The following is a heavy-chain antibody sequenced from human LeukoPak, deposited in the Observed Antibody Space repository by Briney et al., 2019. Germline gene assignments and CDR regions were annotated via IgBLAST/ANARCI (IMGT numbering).Heavy chain of an antibody. D-gene: IGHD3-16*01. CDR3: ARGSYGHIDH. CDR2: FYISENT. V-gene: IGHV4-4*07. CDR1: GGSITSYY. J-gene: IGHJ4*02. Sequence: SETLSLTCTVSGGSITSYYWMWIRQPAGKGLEWIGRFYISENTKRYRPSLQTRVTVSPDMSKNQFSLKLNSLTAADTAVYYCARGSYGHIDHWGQGILVTVSS.